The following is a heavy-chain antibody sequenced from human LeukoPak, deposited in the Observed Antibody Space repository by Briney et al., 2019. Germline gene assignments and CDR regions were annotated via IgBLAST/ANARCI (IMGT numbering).Heavy chain of an antibody. CDR1: GFAFSNYA. CDR2: ISGSGGST. J-gene: IGHJ3*02. V-gene: IGHV3-23*01. CDR3: AKGQGAAAGTRAFDI. D-gene: IGHD6-13*01. Sequence: GGSLRLSCAASGFAFSNYAMSWVRQAPGQGLEWVSAISGSGGSTYYADSVKGRFTISRDNSKNTLYLQMNSLRAEDTAVYYCAKGQGAAAGTRAFDIWGQGTMVTVSS.